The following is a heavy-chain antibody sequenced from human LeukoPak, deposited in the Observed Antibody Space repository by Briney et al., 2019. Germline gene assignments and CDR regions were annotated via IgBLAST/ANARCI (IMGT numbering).Heavy chain of an antibody. V-gene: IGHV1-46*01. CDR2: INPSDGAT. Sequence: ASVKVSCKASGYTFTMYYIHWVRQAPGQGLEWMGMINPSDGATTYAQKFQGRVTMTRDMSTTTVYMALRTLRSEDTAVYFCASEQSGGLSGNLGGLFASYYAYYYMDVWGRGTTVTVSS. J-gene: IGHJ6*03. CDR3: ASEQSGGLSGNLGGLFASYYAYYYMDV. CDR1: GYTFTMYY. D-gene: IGHD3-10*01.